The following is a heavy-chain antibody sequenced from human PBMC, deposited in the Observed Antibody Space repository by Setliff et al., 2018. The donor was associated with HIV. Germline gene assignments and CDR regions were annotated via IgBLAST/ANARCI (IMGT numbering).Heavy chain of an antibody. CDR1: GYTFTSYG. CDR3: ATDPDGGNSDG. D-gene: IGHD2-21*02. J-gene: IGHJ4*02. V-gene: IGHV1-18*01. CDR2: ISDYNGNT. Sequence: ASVKVSCKASGYTFTSYGISWVRQAPGQGLEWMGWISDYNGNTNYAQKLQGIVTMSTDTSTSTSYMELRRLRSEDTAVYYCATDPDGGNSDGWGQGTLVTVSS.